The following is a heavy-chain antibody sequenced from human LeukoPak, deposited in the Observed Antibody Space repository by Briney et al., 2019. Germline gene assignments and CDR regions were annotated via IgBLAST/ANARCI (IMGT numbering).Heavy chain of an antibody. Sequence: GGSLRLSCAASGSTVSSNYMSWVRQAPGKGLEWVSVIYSGGSTYYADSVKGRFTISRDNSKNTLYLQMNSLRAEDTAVYYCARSNSSPGRGSYYFFDYWGQGTLVTVSS. CDR2: IYSGGST. D-gene: IGHD1-26*01. V-gene: IGHV3-53*01. CDR1: GSTVSSNY. CDR3: ARSNSSPGRGSYYFFDY. J-gene: IGHJ4*02.